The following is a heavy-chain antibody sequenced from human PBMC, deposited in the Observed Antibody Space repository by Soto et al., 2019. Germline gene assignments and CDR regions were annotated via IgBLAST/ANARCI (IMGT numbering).Heavy chain of an antibody. D-gene: IGHD3-10*01. CDR3: ARDLEGMSVLGHYGMDV. Sequence: QVQLVQSGAEVKKPGSSVKVSCKASGGTFSSYAISWVRQAPGQGLEWMGGIIPIFGTANYAQKFQGRVTITADESTSTAYMELSSLRSEDTAVYYCARDLEGMSVLGHYGMDVWGQVTTVTVSS. CDR1: GGTFSSYA. CDR2: IIPIFGTA. V-gene: IGHV1-69*01. J-gene: IGHJ6*02.